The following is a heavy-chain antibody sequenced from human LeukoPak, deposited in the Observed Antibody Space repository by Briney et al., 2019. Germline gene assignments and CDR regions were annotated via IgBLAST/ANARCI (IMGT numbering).Heavy chain of an antibody. CDR1: GGSISSSSYY. D-gene: IGHD1-26*01. CDR3: ARVRWELPVGAFDI. J-gene: IGHJ3*02. Sequence: SETLSLTCTVSGGSISSSSYYWGWIRQPLGKGLEWIGSIYYSGSTYYNPSLRSRVTISVDTSKNQFSLKLSSVTAADTAVYYCARVRWELPVGAFDIWGQGTMVTVSS. CDR2: IYYSGST. V-gene: IGHV4-39*07.